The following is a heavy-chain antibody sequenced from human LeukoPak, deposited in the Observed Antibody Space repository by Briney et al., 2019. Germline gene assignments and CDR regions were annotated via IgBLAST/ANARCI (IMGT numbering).Heavy chain of an antibody. Sequence: GGSLRLSCVTSGFTFTTYWMSWVRQAPGKGLEWVATIKQDGSEKYYVDSVKGRFTISRDNAKNSLYLQMNSLRAEDTAVYYCARDRGYDSFDYWGQGTLVTVSS. CDR2: IKQDGSEK. CDR1: GFTFTTYW. D-gene: IGHD5-12*01. J-gene: IGHJ4*02. CDR3: ARDRGYDSFDY. V-gene: IGHV3-7*01.